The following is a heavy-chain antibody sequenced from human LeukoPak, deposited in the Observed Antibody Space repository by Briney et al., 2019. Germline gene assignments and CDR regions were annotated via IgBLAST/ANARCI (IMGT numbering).Heavy chain of an antibody. J-gene: IGHJ4*02. D-gene: IGHD3-22*01. CDR1: GGSFSGYY. CDR2: INHSGST. V-gene: IGHV4-34*01. CDR3: ARGDYYYDSSGPGYFDY. Sequence: SSETLSLTCAVYGGSFSGYYWSWIRQPPGKGLEWIGEINHSGSTNYNPSLKSRVTISVDTSKNQFSLKLSSVTAADTAVYYCARGDYYYDSSGPGYFDYWGQGTLVTVSS.